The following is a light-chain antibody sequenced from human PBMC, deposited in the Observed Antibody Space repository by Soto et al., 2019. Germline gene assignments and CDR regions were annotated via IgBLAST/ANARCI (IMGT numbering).Light chain of an antibody. J-gene: IGKJ4*01. V-gene: IGKV3-15*01. CDR3: QQYNNWPPIT. CDR2: GAS. CDR1: QSVSSN. Sequence: EIVMTQSPATLSLYPGERATLSCRASQSVSSNLAWYQQKPGQAPRLLIYGASTRATGIPARFSGSGSGTDFTLTISSPQSEDFAVYYCQQYNNWPPITFGGGTKVDIK.